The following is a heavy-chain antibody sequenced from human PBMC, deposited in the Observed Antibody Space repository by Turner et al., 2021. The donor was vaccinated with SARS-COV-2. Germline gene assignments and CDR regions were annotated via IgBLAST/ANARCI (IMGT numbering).Heavy chain of an antibody. CDR3: ARHWEVAAAAYLARFDP. V-gene: IGHV4-39*01. Sequence: QLQLQESGPGLVKPSETLSLTFTFSGGSISSSSYYSGWIRQPPGKGLEWSGGIYYSGSTYYNPSLKSRVTISVDTSKNQFSLKLTSVTAADTAVYFCARHWEVAAAAYLARFDPWGQGTLVTVSS. CDR1: GGSISSSSYY. D-gene: IGHD6-13*01. CDR2: IYYSGST. J-gene: IGHJ5*02.